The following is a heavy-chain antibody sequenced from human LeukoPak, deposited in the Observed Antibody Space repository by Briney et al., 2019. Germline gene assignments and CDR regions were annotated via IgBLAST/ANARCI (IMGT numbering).Heavy chain of an antibody. D-gene: IGHD3-10*01. CDR2: IDPSDSYT. CDR1: GYSFTSYW. CDR3: ARDSTYYYGSGRANDAFDI. Sequence: GESLKISCKGSGYSFTSYWTSWVRQMPGKGLEWMGRIDPSDSYTNYSPSFQGHVTISADKSISTAYLQWSSLKASDTAMYYCARDSTYYYGSGRANDAFDIWGQGTMVTVSS. J-gene: IGHJ3*02. V-gene: IGHV5-10-1*01.